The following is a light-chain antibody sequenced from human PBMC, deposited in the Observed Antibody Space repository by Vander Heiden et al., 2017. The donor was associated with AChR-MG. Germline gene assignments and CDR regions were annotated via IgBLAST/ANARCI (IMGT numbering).Light chain of an antibody. V-gene: IGKV1-39*01. J-gene: IGKJ1*01. CDR2: AAS. Sequence: DVQPIQTPSSLSASVGDRVTITCRASQSISSYLNWYQQKPGKAPKLLIYAASSLQSGVPSRFSGSRSGTDFTLTISSLQPEDFATYYCQQSYSTPRTFGEGTKVEIK. CDR1: QSISSY. CDR3: QQSYSTPRT.